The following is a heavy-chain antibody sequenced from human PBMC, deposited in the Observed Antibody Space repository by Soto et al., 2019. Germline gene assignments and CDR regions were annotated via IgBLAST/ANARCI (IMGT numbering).Heavy chain of an antibody. D-gene: IGHD3-10*01. V-gene: IGHV1-69*08. J-gene: IGHJ6*03. Sequence: QVQLVQSGPEVKKSGSSVKVSCKVSGGTLSSETISWLRQAPGQGLEWMGRIIPLLGIGNYAQKFQGRVTITEDISTNTGYMGFSRLTFQDTANYYWGREGGLFNMGTFPRYYLDVWGNGTTVTVSS. CDR1: GGTLSSET. CDR2: IIPLLGIG. CDR3: GREGGLFNMGTFPRYYLDV.